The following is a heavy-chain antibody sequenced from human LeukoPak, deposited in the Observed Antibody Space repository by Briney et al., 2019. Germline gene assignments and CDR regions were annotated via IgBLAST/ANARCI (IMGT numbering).Heavy chain of an antibody. V-gene: IGHV3-49*03. CDR3: TGLKGTGWPIDY. CDR2: IRSKAYGGTT. Sequence: SGXSLRLSCTASGFTFGDYAMSWFRQAPGKGLECVGFIRSKAYGGTTEYAASVKGKFTISRDDSKSIAYLQMNGLKTDDTAVYYCTGLKGTGWPIDYWGQGTLVTVSS. D-gene: IGHD6-19*01. CDR1: GFTFGDYA. J-gene: IGHJ4*02.